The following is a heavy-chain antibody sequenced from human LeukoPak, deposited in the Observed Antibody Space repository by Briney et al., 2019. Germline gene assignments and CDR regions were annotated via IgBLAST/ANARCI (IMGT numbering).Heavy chain of an antibody. CDR2: IYYSGST. D-gene: IGHD2-21*01. Sequence: SETLSLTCTVSGGSISRSSYYWGWIRQPPGKGLEWIGSIYYSGSTYYNPSLKSRVTISVDTSKNQFPLKLNSVTAADTAVYYCARGQRAYCGGDCYSGGWFDPWGQGTLVTVSS. J-gene: IGHJ5*02. CDR1: GGSISRSSYY. CDR3: ARGQRAYCGGDCYSGGWFDP. V-gene: IGHV4-39*06.